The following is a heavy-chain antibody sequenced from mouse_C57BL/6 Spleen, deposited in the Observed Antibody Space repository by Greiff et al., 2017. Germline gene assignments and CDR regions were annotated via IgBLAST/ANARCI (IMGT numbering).Heavy chain of an antibody. Sequence: QVQLQQPGAELVKPGASVKLSCKASGYTFTSYWMHWVKQRPGQGLEWIGMIHPNSGSTNYNEKFKSKATLTVDKSSSTAYMQLSRLTSEDSAVYYCARVSSGYFDYWGQGTTLTVSS. CDR3: ARVSSGYFDY. D-gene: IGHD3-1*01. V-gene: IGHV1-64*01. CDR1: GYTFTSYW. J-gene: IGHJ2*01. CDR2: IHPNSGST.